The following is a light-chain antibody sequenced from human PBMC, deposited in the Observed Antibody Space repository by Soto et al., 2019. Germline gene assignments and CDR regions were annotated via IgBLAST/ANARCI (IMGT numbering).Light chain of an antibody. Sequence: EIVMAQSPATLSVSPGERATLSCRASQSVSSNLAWYQQKPGRAPRLLIYGASTRATGIPARFGGSGSGTEFTLTISSLQSEDFAVYYCQQYNNWPPWTFGQGTKVDIK. J-gene: IGKJ1*01. CDR3: QQYNNWPPWT. CDR1: QSVSSN. CDR2: GAS. V-gene: IGKV3-15*01.